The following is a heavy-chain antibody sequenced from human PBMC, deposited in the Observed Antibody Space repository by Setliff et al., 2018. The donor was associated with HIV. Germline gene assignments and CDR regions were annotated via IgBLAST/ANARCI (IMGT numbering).Heavy chain of an antibody. J-gene: IGHJ6*03. V-gene: IGHV4-30-4*08. CDR3: AREGPYYYCMDV. D-gene: IGHD3-10*01. CDR2: IDYSWTT. Sequence: SETLSLTCAVSGVSLSNTDFYWTWVRRAPGVGLEWIGFIDYSWTTHYNPSLKSRVTISNDMSNNHFSLHLTSGTAADTAIYFCAREGPYYYCMDVWGQGTTVTVSS. CDR1: GVSLSNTDFY.